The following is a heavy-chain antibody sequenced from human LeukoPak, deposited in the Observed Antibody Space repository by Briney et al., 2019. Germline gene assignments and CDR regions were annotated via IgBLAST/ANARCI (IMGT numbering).Heavy chain of an antibody. CDR2: IGSSGGGT. D-gene: IGHD2-15*01. CDR3: AQDGYCNSAHCYTGAIEM. CDR1: GLTFNNYA. Sequence: GGSLRLSCEASGLTFNNYAMHWVHQSSGKGLEWVSGIGSSGGGTYYADSVKGRFTISRDTSKDTVYLQMDSLRAEDTALYFCAQDGYCNSAHCYTGAIEMWGQGTMVTVS. J-gene: IGHJ3*02. V-gene: IGHV3-23*01.